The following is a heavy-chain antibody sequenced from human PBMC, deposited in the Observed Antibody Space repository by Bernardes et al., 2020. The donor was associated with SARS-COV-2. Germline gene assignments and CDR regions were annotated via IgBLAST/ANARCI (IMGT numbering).Heavy chain of an antibody. CDR1: GFTFSGSA. Sequence: GGSLRLSCAASGFTFSGSAMHWVRQASGKGLEWIGRIRDKVNGYATAYAASVKGRFTISRDDSKNTAYLQMNNLKTEDTAVYYCTRPTGAFLYYYYAMDVWGQGTTVTVSS. CDR3: TRPTGAFLYYYYAMDV. D-gene: IGHD3-3*02. V-gene: IGHV3-73*01. J-gene: IGHJ6*02. CDR2: IRDKVNGYAT.